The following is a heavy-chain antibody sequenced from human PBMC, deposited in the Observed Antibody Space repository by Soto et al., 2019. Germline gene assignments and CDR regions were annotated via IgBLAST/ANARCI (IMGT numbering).Heavy chain of an antibody. D-gene: IGHD2-15*01. CDR3: ARAHAPTLPFDS. V-gene: IGHV4-59*01. CDR1: GGSIRNVY. CDR2: IFHSGNA. Sequence: SETLSLTCTVSGGSIRNVYWSWIRQAPGKGLEWIGFIFHSGNAKYNPSLKSRVTISVDTSKNQFSLSLDSVTAADTAVYFCARAHAPTLPFDSWGQGTLVTVS. J-gene: IGHJ4*01.